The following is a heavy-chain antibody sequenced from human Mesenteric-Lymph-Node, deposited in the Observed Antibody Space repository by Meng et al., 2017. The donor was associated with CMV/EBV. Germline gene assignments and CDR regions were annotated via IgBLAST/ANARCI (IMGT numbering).Heavy chain of an antibody. CDR3: LRDGTWGH. Sequence: SQTRSLTCAISGDSVSSNSATWNWIRQSPSRGLEWLGRTYYRSKWYTDYAVSVKSRIAINPDTAKNQFSLQLNSVTPEDTAVYYCLRDGTWGHWGQGTLVTVSS. V-gene: IGHV6-1*01. CDR2: TYYRSKWYT. J-gene: IGHJ4*02. CDR1: GDSVSSNSAT. D-gene: IGHD3-16*01.